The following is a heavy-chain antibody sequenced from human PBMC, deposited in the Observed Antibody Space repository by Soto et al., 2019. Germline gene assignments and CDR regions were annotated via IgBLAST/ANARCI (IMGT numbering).Heavy chain of an antibody. V-gene: IGHV4-38-2*01. D-gene: IGHD2-21*01. CDR3: ATLPRIDGMDV. CDR2: IFHTGST. Sequence: PSETLSLTCAVSGYSISSGHSWGWIRQPPGKGLEWIGSIFHTGSTYHNPSLKSRVTLSVDTSKNQFSLKLSSVTAADTAVYFCATLPRIDGMDVWGQGTTVTVSS. J-gene: IGHJ6*02. CDR1: GYSISSGHS.